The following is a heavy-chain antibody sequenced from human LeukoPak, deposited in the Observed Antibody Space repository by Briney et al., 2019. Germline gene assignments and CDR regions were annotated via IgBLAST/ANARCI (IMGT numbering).Heavy chain of an antibody. V-gene: IGHV4-59*01. Sequence: SETLSLTCTVSGGSISSYYWSWIRQPPGKGLGWIGYIYYSGSTNYNPSLKSRVTISVDTSKNQFSLKLSSVTAADTAVYYCAGWYYYDSSAQKNVDYWGQGTLVTVSS. CDR3: AGWYYYDSSAQKNVDY. D-gene: IGHD3-22*01. J-gene: IGHJ4*02. CDR2: IYYSGST. CDR1: GGSISSYY.